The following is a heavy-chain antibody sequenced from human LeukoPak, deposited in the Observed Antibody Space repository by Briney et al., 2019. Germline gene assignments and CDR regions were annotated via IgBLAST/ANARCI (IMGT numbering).Heavy chain of an antibody. Sequence: SQTLSLTCTVSGGSISSGGYYWSWIRHHPGKGLEWIGYIYYSGSTYYNPSLKSRVTISVDTSKNQFSLKLSSVTAADTAVYYCATLVVPAATFDYWGQGTLVTVSS. CDR3: ATLVVPAATFDY. CDR1: GGSISSGGYY. J-gene: IGHJ4*02. V-gene: IGHV4-31*03. D-gene: IGHD2-2*01. CDR2: IYYSGST.